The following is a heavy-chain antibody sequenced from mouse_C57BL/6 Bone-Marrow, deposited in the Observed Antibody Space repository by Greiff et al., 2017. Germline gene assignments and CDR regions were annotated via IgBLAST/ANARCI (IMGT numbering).Heavy chain of an antibody. Sequence: QVQLQQPGPELVKPGASVKISCKASGYAFSSSWMNWVKQRPGKGLEWIGRIYPGDGDTNYNGKFKGKATLTADKSSSTAYMQLSSLTSEDSSVYFCARELRLRMDYWGQGTSVTVSS. D-gene: IGHD3-2*02. CDR1: GYAFSSSW. V-gene: IGHV1-82*01. CDR3: ARELRLRMDY. J-gene: IGHJ4*01. CDR2: IYPGDGDT.